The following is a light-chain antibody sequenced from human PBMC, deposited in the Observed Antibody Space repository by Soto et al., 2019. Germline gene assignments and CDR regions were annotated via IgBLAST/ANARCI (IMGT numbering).Light chain of an antibody. Sequence: AIQMTQSPFSLSASVGDRVTITCGASQGIRDDLSWYQQKAGKAPKLLIFTASKLNSGVPSRFSGSFSGTNFSLTISDLQPEDCATYYCLQDYSYPRTFGQGTKVDTK. CDR3: LQDYSYPRT. V-gene: IGKV1-6*01. CDR2: TAS. CDR1: QGIRDD. J-gene: IGKJ1*01.